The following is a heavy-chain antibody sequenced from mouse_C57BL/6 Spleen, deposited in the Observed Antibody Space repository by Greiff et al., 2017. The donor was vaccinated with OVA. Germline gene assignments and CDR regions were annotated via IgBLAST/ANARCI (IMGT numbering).Heavy chain of an antibody. CDR1: GFTFSDYY. Sequence: EVQLVESEGGLVQPGSSMKLSCTASGFTFSDYYMAWVRQVPEKGLEWVANINYDGSSTYYLDSLKSRFIISRDNAKNILYLQMSSLKSEDTATYYCARHGSKSSYAMDYWGQGTSVTVSS. CDR3: ARHGSKSSYAMDY. CDR2: INYDGSST. J-gene: IGHJ4*01. V-gene: IGHV5-16*01. D-gene: IGHD1-1*01.